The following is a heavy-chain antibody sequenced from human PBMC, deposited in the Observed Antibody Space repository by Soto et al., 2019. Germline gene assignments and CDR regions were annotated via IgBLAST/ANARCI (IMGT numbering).Heavy chain of an antibody. CDR1: GFPFSSYG. CDR2: IWYDGSNK. J-gene: IGHJ4*02. V-gene: IGHV3-33*01. CDR3: ARAAPLYCSGGSCYGFDY. Sequence: GGSLRLSCAASGFPFSSYGMHWVRTAPGKGLEWVAVIWYDGSNKYYADSVKGRFTISRDNSKNTLYLQMNSLRAEDTAVYYCARAAPLYCSGGSCYGFDYWGQGTLVTVSS. D-gene: IGHD2-15*01.